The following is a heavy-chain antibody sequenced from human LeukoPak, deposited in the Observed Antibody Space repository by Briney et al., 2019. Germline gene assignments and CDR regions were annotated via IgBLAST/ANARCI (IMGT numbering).Heavy chain of an antibody. J-gene: IGHJ3*02. CDR3: ARGGYRLFDI. CDR2: IKYDGSEK. V-gene: IGHV3-7*02. CDR1: GFTFSDYY. Sequence: GGSLRLSCAASGFTFSDYYMDWVRQAPGKGLEWVANIKYDGSEKYYVDSVRGRFTISRDNAKNSLYLQVNSLRDEDTAVYYCARGGYRLFDIWGQGTMVTVSS. D-gene: IGHD6-13*01.